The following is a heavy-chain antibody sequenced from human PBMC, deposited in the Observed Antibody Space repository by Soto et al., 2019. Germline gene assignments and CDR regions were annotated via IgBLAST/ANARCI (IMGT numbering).Heavy chain of an antibody. Sequence: SATLSLTCTVSGGAVSSGSYYWSWIRQPPGKGLEWIGYIYYSGSTNYNPSLKSRVTISEDTSKNQFSLKLSSVTAADTAVYYCARDYGPTGVWYFDLWGRGTLVTVSS. CDR3: ARDYGPTGVWYFDL. V-gene: IGHV4-61*01. CDR1: GGAVSSGSYY. J-gene: IGHJ2*01. D-gene: IGHD4-17*01. CDR2: IYYSGST.